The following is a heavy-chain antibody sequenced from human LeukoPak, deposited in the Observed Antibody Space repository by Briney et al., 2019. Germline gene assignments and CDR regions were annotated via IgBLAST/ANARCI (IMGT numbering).Heavy chain of an antibody. CDR3: AKEPTSYTSGWYFHH. V-gene: IGHV3-30*18. CDR2: ISHDGRTE. CDR1: GFTFSNAW. Sequence: PGGSLRLSCAVSGFTFSNAWMSWVRQAPGKGPEWVAVISHDGRTEFYADSVKGRFTISRDNSKNTLDLQMFSLRDEDTAVYYCAKEPTSYTSGWYFHHWGQGTLVTVSS. J-gene: IGHJ1*01. D-gene: IGHD6-25*01.